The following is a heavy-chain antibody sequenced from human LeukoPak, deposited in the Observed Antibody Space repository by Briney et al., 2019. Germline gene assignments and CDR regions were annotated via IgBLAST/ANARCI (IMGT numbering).Heavy chain of an antibody. CDR1: GYTFTSYD. CDR3: ARIYGSGRGPGSYYFDY. CDR2: MKPNSGNT. Sequence: ASVTASCKASGYTFTSYDINWVRQATGQGLAWMGWMKPNSGNTGYAQKFQGRDTMTRNTSISTAYMELSSLRSEDTAVYYCARIYGSGRGPGSYYFDYWGQGTLVTVSS. J-gene: IGHJ4*02. V-gene: IGHV1-8*01. D-gene: IGHD3-10*01.